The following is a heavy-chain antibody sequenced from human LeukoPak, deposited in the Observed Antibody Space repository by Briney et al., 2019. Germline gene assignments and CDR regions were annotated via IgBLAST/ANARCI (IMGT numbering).Heavy chain of an antibody. CDR3: ARVPQPMDV. Sequence: GGSLTLSCVASAFTFDYYSMNWVRQAPGKGLEWVSYINIYNTIHYADSVKGRFTISRDDAKNSLYLQMNSLRPEDTAVYYCARVPQPMDVGGRGATVTVSS. V-gene: IGHV3-69-1*01. CDR1: AFTFDYYS. D-gene: IGHD1-14*01. J-gene: IGHJ6*04. CDR2: INIYNTI.